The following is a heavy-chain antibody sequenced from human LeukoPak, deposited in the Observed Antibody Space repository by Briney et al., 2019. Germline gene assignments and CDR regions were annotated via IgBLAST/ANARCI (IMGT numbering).Heavy chain of an antibody. CDR2: IYSGGST. Sequence: GGSLRLSCAASGFTVSSNYMSWVRQAPGKGLEWVSVIYSGGSTYYADSVKGRFTISRDNSKNTLFLQMNSLRAEDTAVYYCARTRAVAGIYMVVWGKGTTVTVSS. CDR1: GFTVSSNY. J-gene: IGHJ6*03. CDR3: ARTRAVAGIYMVV. V-gene: IGHV3-53*01. D-gene: IGHD6-19*01.